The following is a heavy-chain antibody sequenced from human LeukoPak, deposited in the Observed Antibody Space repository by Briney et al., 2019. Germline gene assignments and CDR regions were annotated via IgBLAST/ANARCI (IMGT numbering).Heavy chain of an antibody. V-gene: IGHV3-21*06. Sequence: GGSLRLSCTASGFTFSSYSMNWVRQAPGKGLEWVSSISSSSSYIYYADSVKGRFTISRDNAKSSLYLQMNSLRAEDTAVYYCAVFSGYDLDYLDYWGQGTLVTVSS. D-gene: IGHD5-12*01. J-gene: IGHJ4*02. CDR3: AVFSGYDLDYLDY. CDR2: ISSSSSYI. CDR1: GFTFSSYS.